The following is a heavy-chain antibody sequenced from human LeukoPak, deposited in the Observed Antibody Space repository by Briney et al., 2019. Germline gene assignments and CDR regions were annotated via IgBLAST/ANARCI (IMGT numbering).Heavy chain of an antibody. CDR3: ARGGSVIFGAFDWFDP. V-gene: IGHV1-2*02. CDR2: INPNSGGT. D-gene: IGHD3-3*01. Sequence: WASVKVSCKASGYTFTGYYMHWVRQAPGQGLEWMGWINPNSGGTNYAQKFQGRVTITRNTSISTAYMELSSLRSEDTAVYYCARGGSVIFGAFDWFDPWGQGTLVTVSS. J-gene: IGHJ5*02. CDR1: GYTFTGYY.